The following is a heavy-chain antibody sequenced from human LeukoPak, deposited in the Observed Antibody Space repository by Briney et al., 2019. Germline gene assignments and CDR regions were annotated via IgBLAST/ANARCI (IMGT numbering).Heavy chain of an antibody. Sequence: ASVKVSCKASGYTFTSYGISWVRQAPGQGLEWMGWISAYNGNTNYAQKLQGRVTMTTDTSTSTAYMELRSLRSDDTAVYYCARDSTYYDFWSGYYIDYWGQGTLVTVSS. CDR2: ISAYNGNT. J-gene: IGHJ4*02. V-gene: IGHV1-18*01. D-gene: IGHD3-3*01. CDR3: ARDSTYYDFWSGYYIDY. CDR1: GYTFTSYG.